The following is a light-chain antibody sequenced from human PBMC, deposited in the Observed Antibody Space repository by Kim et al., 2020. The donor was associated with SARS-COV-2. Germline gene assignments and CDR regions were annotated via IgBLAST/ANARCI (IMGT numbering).Light chain of an antibody. CDR2: ATS. CDR3: QQSNSFPLT. J-gene: IGKJ5*01. CDR1: HDIASR. Sequence: ASVGERVTSACRASHDIASRGAWYQQKPGKDPKFLIFATSVLERGVPSRFSGSGSGTDFTLTISDLQPEDFATYYCQQSNSFPLTFGQGTRLEIK. V-gene: IGKV1-12*01.